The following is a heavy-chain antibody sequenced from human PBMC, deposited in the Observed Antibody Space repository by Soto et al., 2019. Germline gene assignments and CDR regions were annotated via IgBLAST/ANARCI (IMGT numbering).Heavy chain of an antibody. CDR3: ARGRIRYYYGSGSGGYGMDV. CDR2: INHSGST. CDR1: GGSFSGYY. D-gene: IGHD3-10*01. V-gene: IGHV4-34*01. Sequence: SETLSLTCAVYGGSFSGYYWSWIRQPPGKGLEWIGEINHSGSTNYSPSLKSRVTISVDTSKNQFSLKLSSVTAADTAVYYCARGRIRYYYGSGSGGYGMDVWGQGTTVTVSS. J-gene: IGHJ6*02.